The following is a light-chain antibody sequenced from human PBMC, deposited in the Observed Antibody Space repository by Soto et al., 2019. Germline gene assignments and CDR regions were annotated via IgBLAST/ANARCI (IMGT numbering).Light chain of an antibody. CDR2: AAS. V-gene: IGKV1-39*01. CDR1: QSISSY. CDR3: QQYGNSPQIT. Sequence: DIQMTQSPSSLSASVGDRVTITCRASQSISSYLNWYQQKPGKAPKLLIYAASSLQSGVPSRFSGNGSGTDFTLTISRLEPEDFAVYYCQQYGNSPQITFGQGTRLEI. J-gene: IGKJ5*01.